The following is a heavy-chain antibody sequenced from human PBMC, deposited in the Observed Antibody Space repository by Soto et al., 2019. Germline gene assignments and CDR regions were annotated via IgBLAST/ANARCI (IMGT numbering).Heavy chain of an antibody. Sequence: TSETLSLTCTVSGGSISSYYWSWIRQPAGKGLEWIGRIYTSGSTNYNPSLKSRVTMSVDTSKNQFSLKLSSVTAADTAVYYCARDMGIFGVAAYGMDVWGQGTTVTVSS. CDR1: GGSISSYY. V-gene: IGHV4-4*07. CDR3: ARDMGIFGVAAYGMDV. D-gene: IGHD3-3*01. J-gene: IGHJ6*02. CDR2: IYTSGST.